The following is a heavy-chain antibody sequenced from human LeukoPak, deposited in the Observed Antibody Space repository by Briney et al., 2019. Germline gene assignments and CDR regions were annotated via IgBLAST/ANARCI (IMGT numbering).Heavy chain of an antibody. CDR2: ISGSGGST. J-gene: IGHJ6*02. CDR3: AKFAVVTGYYYYGMDV. D-gene: IGHD2-21*02. CDR1: GFTFSSYA. Sequence: GGSLRLSCAASGFTFSSYAMSWVRQAPGKGLEWVSAISGSGGSTYYADSVKGRFTISRDNSKNTLYLQMNSLRAEDTAVYYCAKFAVVTGYYYYGMDVWGQGTTVTVSS. V-gene: IGHV3-23*01.